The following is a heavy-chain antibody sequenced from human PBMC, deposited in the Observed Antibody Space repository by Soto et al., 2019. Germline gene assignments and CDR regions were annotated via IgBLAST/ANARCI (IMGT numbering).Heavy chain of an antibody. D-gene: IGHD2-2*01. Sequence: QVQLVQPGTEVKKPGSSVKVSCKASGGSVSSYGISWVRQAPGQGLEWVGTLIPISGKTDYAQKFQGRVTITADESTNTVYMELRSLRAEDTAVYYCARDGEAYCSSVTCYVGPFGYYYYGMDVWGQGTTVSISS. CDR1: GGSVSSYG. CDR2: LIPISGKT. V-gene: IGHV1-69*18. J-gene: IGHJ6*02. CDR3: ARDGEAYCSSVTCYVGPFGYYYYGMDV.